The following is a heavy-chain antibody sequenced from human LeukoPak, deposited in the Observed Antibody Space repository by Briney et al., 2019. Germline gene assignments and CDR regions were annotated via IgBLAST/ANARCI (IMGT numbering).Heavy chain of an antibody. Sequence: ASVKVSCTASGYTFTGYYMHWVRQAPGQGLEWMGWINPNSGGTNYAQKFQGRVTMTRDTSISTAYMELSRLRSDDTAVYYCARIDFWSGYSETDGAEYFQHWGQGTLVTVSS. D-gene: IGHD3-3*01. J-gene: IGHJ1*01. V-gene: IGHV1-2*02. CDR1: GYTFTGYY. CDR2: INPNSGGT. CDR3: ARIDFWSGYSETDGAEYFQH.